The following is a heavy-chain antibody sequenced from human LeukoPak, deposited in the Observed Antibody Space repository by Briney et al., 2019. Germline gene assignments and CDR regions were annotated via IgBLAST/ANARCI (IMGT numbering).Heavy chain of an antibody. CDR3: AKDLIVVVPAAYYYYYGMDV. V-gene: IGHV3-23*01. CDR2: ISPAGGTT. D-gene: IGHD2-2*01. CDR1: GFSFGSEA. Sequence: GGSLRLSCTVSGFSFGSEAMSWVRQAPGRGLEWVSSISPAGGTTYYADSVKGRFTISRDNAKNSLYLQMNSLRAEDTAVYYCAKDLIVVVPAAYYYYYGMDVWGQGTTVTVSS. J-gene: IGHJ6*02.